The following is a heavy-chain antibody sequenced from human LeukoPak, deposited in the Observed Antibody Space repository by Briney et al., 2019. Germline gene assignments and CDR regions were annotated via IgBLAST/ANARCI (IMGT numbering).Heavy chain of an antibody. CDR3: ARAYCSGGSCYSGYYYYYMDV. CDR2: ISAYNGNT. J-gene: IGHJ6*03. D-gene: IGHD2-15*01. V-gene: IGHV1-18*01. CDR1: GGTFSSYA. Sequence: ASVKVSCKASGGTFSSYAISWVRQAPGQGLEWMGWISAYNGNTNYAQKLQGRVTMTTDTSTSTAYMELRSLRSDDTAVYYCARAYCSGGSCYSGYYYYYMDVWGKGTTVTISS.